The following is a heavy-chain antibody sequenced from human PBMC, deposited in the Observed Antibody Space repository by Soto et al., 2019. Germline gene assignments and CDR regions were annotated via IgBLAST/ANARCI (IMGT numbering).Heavy chain of an antibody. CDR2: LIHGGST. CDR1: NSSLGAFH. CDR3: ARSPLSYDYVRQTWREVGDSFDV. D-gene: IGHD3-10*02. J-gene: IGHJ3*01. Sequence: SETLSLTCAIYNSSLGAFHWTWIRQPPGKGLEWIGELIHGGSTNYNPSLKSRVTFSLDTSKSQFSLHVMSVTAADTAVYYCARSPLSYDYVRQTWREVGDSFDVWGRGTSVT. V-gene: IGHV4-34*12.